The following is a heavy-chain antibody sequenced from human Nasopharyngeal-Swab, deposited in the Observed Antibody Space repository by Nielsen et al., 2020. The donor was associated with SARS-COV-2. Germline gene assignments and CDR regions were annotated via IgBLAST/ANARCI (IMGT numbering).Heavy chain of an antibody. CDR2: IYSGGST. D-gene: IGHD6-19*01. V-gene: IGHV3-53*01. CDR3: ARVGQWLGYYHYGMDV. Sequence: GESLKISCAASGFTVSSNYMSWVRQAPGKGLEWVSVIYSGGSTYYADPVKGRFTISRDNSKNTLYLQMNSLRAEDTAVYYCARVGQWLGYYHYGMDVWGQGTTVTVSS. CDR1: GFTVSSNY. J-gene: IGHJ6*02.